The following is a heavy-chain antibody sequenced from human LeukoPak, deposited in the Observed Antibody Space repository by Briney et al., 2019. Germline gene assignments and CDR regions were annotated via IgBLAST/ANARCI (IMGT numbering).Heavy chain of an antibody. CDR2: INHSGST. Sequence: SETLSLTCAVYGGSFSGYYWSWIRQPPGKGLEWIGEINHSGSTNYNPPLKSRVTISVDTSKNQFSLKLSSVTAADTAVYYCARGASAVAGTDFDYWGQGTLVTVSS. V-gene: IGHV4-34*01. CDR1: GGSFSGYY. J-gene: IGHJ4*02. CDR3: ARGASAVAGTDFDY. D-gene: IGHD6-19*01.